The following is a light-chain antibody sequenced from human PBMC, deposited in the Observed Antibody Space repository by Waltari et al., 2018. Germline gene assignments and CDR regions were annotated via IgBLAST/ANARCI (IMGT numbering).Light chain of an antibody. J-gene: IGLJ2*01. CDR3: QSADSSGTYVV. Sequence: SHELTQPPSVSVSPGQTARITCSGAALPKQYAYWYQQKPGQAPVLVIYKDSERPSGIPERFSGSSSGTTVTLTISGVQAEDEADYYCQSADSSGTYVVFGGGTKLTVL. V-gene: IGLV3-25*03. CDR2: KDS. CDR1: ALPKQY.